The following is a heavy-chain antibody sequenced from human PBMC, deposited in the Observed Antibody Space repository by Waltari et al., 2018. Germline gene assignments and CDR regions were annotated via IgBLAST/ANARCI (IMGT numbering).Heavy chain of an antibody. V-gene: IGHV3-30*02. J-gene: IGHJ4*02. CDR2: IRYDGSNK. CDR3: AKDRGRSYYFDY. D-gene: IGHD3-10*01. CDR1: GFTFSSYG. Sequence: QVQLVESGGGVVQPGGSLRLSCAASGFTFSSYGMHWVRQAPGKGLEWVAFIRYDGSNKYYADSVKGRFTISRDNSKNTLYLQMNSLRAEDTAVYYCAKDRGRSYYFDYWGQGTLVTVSS.